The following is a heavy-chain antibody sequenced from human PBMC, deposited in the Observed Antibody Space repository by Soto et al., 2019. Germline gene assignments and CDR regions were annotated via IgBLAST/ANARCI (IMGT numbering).Heavy chain of an antibody. CDR1: GGTFSSYT. CDR2: IIPILGIA. D-gene: IGHD3-10*01. Sequence: QVQLVQSGAEVKKPGSSVKVSCKASGGTFSSYTISWVRQAPGQGLEWMGRIIPILGIANYAQKFQGGVTITADTSTSTAYMELSSLRSEDTAVYYCARGSMVRGVLDSWGQGTLVTVSS. J-gene: IGHJ5*01. CDR3: ARGSMVRGVLDS. V-gene: IGHV1-69*02.